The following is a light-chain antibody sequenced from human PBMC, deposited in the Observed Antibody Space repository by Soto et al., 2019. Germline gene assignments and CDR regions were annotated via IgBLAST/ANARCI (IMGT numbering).Light chain of an antibody. CDR1: ETVSSY. Sequence: DILLTQSPVTLSLSPGGRATLSCRASETVSSYLLWYQQTPGQDPRLLIYDASDRATGIPARFSGSGSETDFTLTISSLEPEDFGVYYCLHRMNWPLTFGQGTRLEIK. J-gene: IGKJ5*01. CDR3: LHRMNWPLT. CDR2: DAS. V-gene: IGKV3-11*01.